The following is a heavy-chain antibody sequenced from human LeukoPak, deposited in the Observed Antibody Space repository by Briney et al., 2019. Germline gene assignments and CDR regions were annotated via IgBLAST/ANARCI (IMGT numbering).Heavy chain of an antibody. V-gene: IGHV4-59*01. J-gene: IGHJ6*03. D-gene: IGHD4-17*01. CDR3: ARRYGDPLYYYYYMDV. Sequence: AEPLSLTCTVPGGSISSYYWSWIRQPPGKGLEWIGYIYYSGSTNYNPSLKSRVTISVDTSKNQFSLKLSSVTAADTAVYYCARRYGDPLYYYYYMDVWGKGTTVTVSS. CDR2: IYYSGST. CDR1: GGSISSYY.